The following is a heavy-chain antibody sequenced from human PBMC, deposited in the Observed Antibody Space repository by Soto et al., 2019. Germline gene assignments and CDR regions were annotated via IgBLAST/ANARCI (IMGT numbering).Heavy chain of an antibody. CDR1: GVSISSGDYY. J-gene: IGHJ5*02. V-gene: IGHV4-30-4*01. CDR3: ARERPDGARLDP. D-gene: IGHD6-6*01. CDR2: IYHSGST. Sequence: PSETLSLTCTVSGVSISSGDYYWSCIRQPPGKGLEWIGYIYHSGSTYYNPSLKSRVTISVDTSKNQFSLKLSSVTAADTAVYYCARERPDGARLDPWGQGTLVTVSS.